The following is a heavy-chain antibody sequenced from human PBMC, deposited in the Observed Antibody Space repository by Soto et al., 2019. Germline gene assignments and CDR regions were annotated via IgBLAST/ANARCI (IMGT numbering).Heavy chain of an antibody. J-gene: IGHJ5*02. CDR1: GGSISPYY. Sequence: QVQLQESGPGLVKPSETLSLTCTVSGGSISPYYWSWVRQSPGKGLEWIGFIWFSGSTTYNPSLKSRVTVSVDMSKNQLSLELNSVTAADTAVYYCARESSGDHNHNWFDPWGQGTLVTVSA. CDR2: IWFSGST. V-gene: IGHV4-59*01. D-gene: IGHD1-20*01. CDR3: ARESSGDHNHNWFDP.